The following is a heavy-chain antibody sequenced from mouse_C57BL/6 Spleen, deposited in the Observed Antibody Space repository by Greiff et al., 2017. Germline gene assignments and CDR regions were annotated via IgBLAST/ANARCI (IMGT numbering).Heavy chain of an antibody. CDR2: ISSGSSTI. J-gene: IGHJ3*01. CDR1: GFTFSDYG. V-gene: IGHV5-17*01. Sequence: EVMLVESGGGLVKPGGSLKLSCAASGFTFSDYGMHWVRQAPEKGLEWVAYISSGSSTIYYADTVKGRFTISRDNAKKTLFLQMTSLRSEDTAMYYCARPYDTWFAYWGQGTLVTVSA. D-gene: IGHD2-3*01. CDR3: ARPYDTWFAY.